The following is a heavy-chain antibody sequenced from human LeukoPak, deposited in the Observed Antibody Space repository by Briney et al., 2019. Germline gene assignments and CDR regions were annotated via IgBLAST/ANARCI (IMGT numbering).Heavy chain of an antibody. V-gene: IGHV5-51*01. CDR1: GYSFTSYW. Sequence: GESLKISCKGSGYSFTSYWIGWVRQMPGKGLEWMGIIYPGDSDTRYSPSFQGQVTISADKSISTAYLQWSSLKASDTAMYYCATTSVRGSYYGGMRGGFDYWGQGTLVTVSS. CDR3: ATTSVRGSYYGGMRGGFDY. J-gene: IGHJ4*02. CDR2: IYPGDSDT. D-gene: IGHD1-26*01.